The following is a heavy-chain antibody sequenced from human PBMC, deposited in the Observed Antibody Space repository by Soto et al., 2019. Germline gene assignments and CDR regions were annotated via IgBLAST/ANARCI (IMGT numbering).Heavy chain of an antibody. J-gene: IGHJ3*01. CDR1: GRRCFEYG. CDR3: TRVDV. CDR2: IKSNAYGGAT. V-gene: IGHV3-49*03. Sequence: RSLRLSGTASGRRCFEYGVGWFLQAPGKGLEWLGFIKSNAYGGATEYAASVNVRFTISRDDCTSIAYLQIRSLKSEDTAVYYSTRVDV.